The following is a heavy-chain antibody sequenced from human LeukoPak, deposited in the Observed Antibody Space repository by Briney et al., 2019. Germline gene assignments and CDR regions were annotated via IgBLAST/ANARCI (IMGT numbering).Heavy chain of an antibody. CDR1: GFTFSTFA. CDR2: IFPSGGEI. Sequence: GGSLRLSCAASGFTFSTFAMIWVRQPPGKGLEWVSSIFPSGGEIHYADSVRGRFTISRDNSKNTLYLQMNSLRAEDTAVYYCAKDSHYYDPYYFDYWGQGTLVTVSS. D-gene: IGHD3-22*01. J-gene: IGHJ4*02. V-gene: IGHV3-23*01. CDR3: AKDSHYYDPYYFDY.